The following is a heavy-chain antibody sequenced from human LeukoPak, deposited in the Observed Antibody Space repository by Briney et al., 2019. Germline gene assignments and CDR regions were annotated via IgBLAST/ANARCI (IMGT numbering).Heavy chain of an antibody. J-gene: IGHJ3*02. V-gene: IGHV3-7*01. CDR1: GFTFTKYW. D-gene: IGHD3-9*01. CDR3: ARCPPHTHKLRYFDWSVAFDI. CDR2: IKQDGSDK. Sequence: GGSLRLSCAASGFTFTKYWMTWVRQAPGKGLEWVGNIKQDGSDKNYMDSVKGRFTISRNNTKNSVYLQMSSLRAEDTAVYYCARCPPHTHKLRYFDWSVAFDIWGQGTMVTVSS.